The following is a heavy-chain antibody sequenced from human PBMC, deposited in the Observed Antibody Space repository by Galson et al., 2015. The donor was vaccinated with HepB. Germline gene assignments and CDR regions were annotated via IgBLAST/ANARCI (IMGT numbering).Heavy chain of an antibody. J-gene: IGHJ6*02. Sequence: SLRLSCAASGFTFSSYSMNWVRQAPGKGLEWVSSISSSSSYIYYADSVKGRFTISRDNSKNTRYLQMNSLRAEDTAVYYCARDRPMSHIREGGMDVWGQGTTVTVSS. V-gene: IGHV3-21*01. CDR3: ARDRPMSHIREGGMDV. CDR2: ISSSSSYI. D-gene: IGHD2-21*01. CDR1: GFTFSSYS.